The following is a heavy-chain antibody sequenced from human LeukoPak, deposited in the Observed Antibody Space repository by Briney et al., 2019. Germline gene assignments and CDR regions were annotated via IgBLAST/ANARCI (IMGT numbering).Heavy chain of an antibody. Sequence: ESGPTLVKPTQTLTLTCTFSGFSLNTSGVGVGWIRQPPGKALEWLALIYWDDDERYSPSLKNRLTITKDTPKKQVVLTITTMDPLDTATYYCASAGGKSYCTDGGCYPNSWFDPWGQGTLVNVSS. D-gene: IGHD2-8*01. CDR2: IYWDDDE. V-gene: IGHV2-5*02. J-gene: IGHJ5*02. CDR3: ASAGGKSYCTDGGCYPNSWFDP. CDR1: GFSLNTSGVG.